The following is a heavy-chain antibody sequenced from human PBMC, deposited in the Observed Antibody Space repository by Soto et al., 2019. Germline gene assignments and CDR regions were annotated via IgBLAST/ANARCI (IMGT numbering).Heavy chain of an antibody. V-gene: IGHV1-46*03. D-gene: IGHD2-15*01. Sequence: QVQLVQSGAEVKKPGASVKVSCKASGYTFTSYYMHWVRQAPGQGLEWMGIINPSGGSTSYAQKCQGRVTRTMDTSTSTVYMELSRLRSEDAAVYDCARVYCSGGSCYSVDYWGQGTLVTVSS. J-gene: IGHJ4*02. CDR1: GYTFTSYY. CDR2: INPSGGST. CDR3: ARVYCSGGSCYSVDY.